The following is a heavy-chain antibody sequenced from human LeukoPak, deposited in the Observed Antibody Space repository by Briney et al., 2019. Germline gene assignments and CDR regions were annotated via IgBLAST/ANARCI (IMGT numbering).Heavy chain of an antibody. J-gene: IGHJ4*02. Sequence: KASETLSLTCAVYGGSFSGYYWSWIRQPPGKGLEWIGYIYYSGSTYYNPSLKSRVTISVDTSKNQFSLKLSSVTAADTAVYYCAREVSRWPYYFDYWGQGTLVNVSS. V-gene: IGHV4-34*01. CDR1: GGSFSGYY. D-gene: IGHD4-23*01. CDR3: AREVSRWPYYFDY. CDR2: IYYSGST.